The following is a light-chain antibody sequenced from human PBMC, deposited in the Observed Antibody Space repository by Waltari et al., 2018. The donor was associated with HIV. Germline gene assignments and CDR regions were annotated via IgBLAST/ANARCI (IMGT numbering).Light chain of an antibody. Sequence: QSVLTQPPSASATPGQRVTISCSGSSSNIGSTYVSWYRQLPGTAPKLLIYRSNQRPSGVPDRFSGSKSGTSASLAISGLRSENEADYYCAAWDASLSVWVFGGGTKLTVL. CDR3: AAWDASLSVWV. J-gene: IGLJ3*02. CDR1: SSNIGSTY. CDR2: RSN. V-gene: IGLV1-47*01.